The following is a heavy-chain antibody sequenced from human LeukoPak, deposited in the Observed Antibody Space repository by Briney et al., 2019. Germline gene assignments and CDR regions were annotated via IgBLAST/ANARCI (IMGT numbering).Heavy chain of an antibody. CDR1: GFTFSDYH. J-gene: IGHJ4*02. CDR2: ISGSSIYT. V-gene: IGHV3-11*05. CDR3: VRDISGYYFDY. D-gene: IGHD3-22*01. Sequence: PGGSLRLSCAASGFTFSDYHMTWIRQAPGKGLEWVSYISGSSIYTRYADSVKDRFTISRDNAKNSLYLQMNSLRAEDTALYYCVRDISGYYFDYWGQGTLVTVSS.